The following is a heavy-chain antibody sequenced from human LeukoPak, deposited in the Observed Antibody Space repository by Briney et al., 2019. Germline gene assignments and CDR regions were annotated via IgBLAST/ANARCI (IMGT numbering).Heavy chain of an antibody. J-gene: IGHJ4*02. D-gene: IGHD5-24*01. Sequence: PGGSLRLSCAASGFTFSSYGMHWVRQAPGKGLEWVAVIWYDGSNKYYADSVKGRFTISRDNSKNTLYLQMNSLRAEDTAVYYCAGDGYNVGNDYWGQGTLVTVSS. V-gene: IGHV3-33*01. CDR1: GFTFSSYG. CDR2: IWYDGSNK. CDR3: AGDGYNVGNDY.